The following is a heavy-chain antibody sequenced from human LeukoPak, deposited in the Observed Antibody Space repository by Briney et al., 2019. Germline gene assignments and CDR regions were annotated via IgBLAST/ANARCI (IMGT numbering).Heavy chain of an antibody. CDR3: GGGPGGWAGGGGGNEYFQH. D-gene: IGHD3-16*01. V-gene: IGHV3-53*01. CDR1: GFAVSDNY. CDR2: IYSGGST. J-gene: IGHJ1*01. Sequence: GGSLRLSCAASGFAVSDNYMTWVRQAPGKGLEWVSVIYSGGSTYYADSVKGRFTISRDNFKKTLYLQINSLRAEDTAVYYCGGGPGGWAGGGGGNEYFQHWGQGTLVTVSS.